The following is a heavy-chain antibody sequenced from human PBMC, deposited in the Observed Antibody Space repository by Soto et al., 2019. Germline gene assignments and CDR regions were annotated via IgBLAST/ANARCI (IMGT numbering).Heavy chain of an antibody. D-gene: IGHD3-22*01. CDR1: GGSFSGYY. CDR3: ARPGGSGYLRGYYYYGMDV. V-gene: IGHV4-34*01. CDR2: INHSGST. J-gene: IGHJ6*02. Sequence: SETLSLTCAVYGGSFSGYYWSWIRQPPGKGLEWIGKINHSGSTNYNPSLKSRVTISVDTSKNQFSLKLSSVTAADTAVYYCARPGGSGYLRGYYYYGMDVWGQGTTVTAP.